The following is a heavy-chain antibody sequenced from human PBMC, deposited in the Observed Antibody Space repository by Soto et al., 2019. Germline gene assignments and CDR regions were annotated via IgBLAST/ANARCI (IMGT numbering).Heavy chain of an antibody. V-gene: IGHV4-4*02. J-gene: IGHJ5*02. CDR1: GGSISSSNW. D-gene: IGHD3-9*01. Sequence: SETLSLTCAVSGGSISSSNWWSWVRQPPGKGLEWIGEIYHSGSTNDNQYHKSRITISVDKSKNQFSLKLSFVTAADTAVYYCARVFRYYDILTGYYGNWFDPWGQGTLVTVS. CDR2: IYHSGST. CDR3: ARVFRYYDILTGYYGNWFDP.